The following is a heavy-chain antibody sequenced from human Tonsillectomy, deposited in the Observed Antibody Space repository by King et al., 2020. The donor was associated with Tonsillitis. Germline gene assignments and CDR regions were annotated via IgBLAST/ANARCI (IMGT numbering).Heavy chain of an antibody. Sequence: QLVQSGGGLVKPGGSLRLSCAASGFTFSDYYMSWIRQAPGKGLEWVSYISTSSSYPNYSDSVRGRLTISRDNAKNSLYLQMDRLRADDTAVYYCASLRGYSGYDPFDYWGQGTLVTVSS. CDR2: ISTSSSYP. J-gene: IGHJ4*02. V-gene: IGHV3-11*05. D-gene: IGHD5-12*01. CDR3: ASLRGYSGYDPFDY. CDR1: GFTFSDYY.